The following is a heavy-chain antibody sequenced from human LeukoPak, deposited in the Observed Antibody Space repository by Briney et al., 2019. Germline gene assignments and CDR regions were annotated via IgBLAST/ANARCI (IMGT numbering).Heavy chain of an antibody. Sequence: PGGSLRLSCAGSGFTFSRYTMNWVRQAPGKGLEWVSSISSGSDYIYYADSMKGRFTISRDNARNSLYLQMDNLRAEDTGVYYCARDFYDGFALDYWGQGTLVTVSS. CDR2: ISSGSDYI. CDR1: GFTFSRYT. CDR3: ARDFYDGFALDY. V-gene: IGHV3-21*03. J-gene: IGHJ4*02. D-gene: IGHD2/OR15-2a*01.